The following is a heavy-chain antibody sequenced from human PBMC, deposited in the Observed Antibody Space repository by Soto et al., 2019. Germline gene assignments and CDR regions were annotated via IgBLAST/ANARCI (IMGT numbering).Heavy chain of an antibody. CDR3: ARLEGLATISYYFDF. J-gene: IGHJ4*02. V-gene: IGHV4-39*01. CDR2: IYYSGLT. D-gene: IGHD3-9*01. Sequence: SETLSLTCTVSGGSISSSSYYWGWIRQPPGKGLEWIGSIYYSGLTYYNPSLKTRVTISLDKSKSQFSLKLNSVTAADSAVYFCARLEGLATISYYFDFWGPGALVTVSS. CDR1: GGSISSSSYY.